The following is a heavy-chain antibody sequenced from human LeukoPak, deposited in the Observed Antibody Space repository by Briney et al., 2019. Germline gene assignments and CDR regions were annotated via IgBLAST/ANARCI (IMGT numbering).Heavy chain of an antibody. CDR1: GGSISISSSNW. CDR3: ARGLIKWSRYDY. D-gene: IGHD2-15*01. Sequence: SETLSLTCAVSGGSISISSSNWWSWVRQPPGKGLEWIGEINHSGSTNYNPSLKSRVTISVDTSKNQFSLKLSSVTAADTAVYYCARGLIKWSRYDYWGQGTLVTVSS. CDR2: INHSGST. V-gene: IGHV4-4*02. J-gene: IGHJ4*02.